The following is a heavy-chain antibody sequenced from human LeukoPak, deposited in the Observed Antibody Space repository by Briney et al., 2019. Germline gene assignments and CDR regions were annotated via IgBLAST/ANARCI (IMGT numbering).Heavy chain of an antibody. Sequence: PGGSLRLSCAASGFTFSTYGMSWVRQAPGKGLEWVSSISGSGASTYYADSVKGRFTISRDNSKNTLYLQMNSLRAEDTAVYYCADLHYDILTGYIYYFDYYVQGTLGTVSS. J-gene: IGHJ4*02. D-gene: IGHD3-9*01. CDR2: ISGSGAST. V-gene: IGHV3-23*01. CDR1: GFTFSTYG. CDR3: ADLHYDILTGYIYYFDY.